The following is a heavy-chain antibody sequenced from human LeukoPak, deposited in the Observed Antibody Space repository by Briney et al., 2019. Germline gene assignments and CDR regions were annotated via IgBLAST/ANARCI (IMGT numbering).Heavy chain of an antibody. J-gene: IGHJ5*02. Sequence: GGSLRLSCAASGFTFSSYSMNWVRQAPGKGLEWVSSISSSSSYIYYADSVKGRFTISRDNAKNSLYLQMNSLRAEDTAVYYCARDSPITGIAAPNWFDPWGQGTLVAVSS. CDR2: ISSSSSYI. D-gene: IGHD6-6*01. CDR3: ARDSPITGIAAPNWFDP. CDR1: GFTFSSYS. V-gene: IGHV3-21*01.